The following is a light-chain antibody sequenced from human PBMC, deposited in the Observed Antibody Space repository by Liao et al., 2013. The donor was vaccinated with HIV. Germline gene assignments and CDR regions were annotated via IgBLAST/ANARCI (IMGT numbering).Light chain of an antibody. Sequence: TQPPSVSVSPGQTASITCSGNDLGDRYVSWYQQRPGQSPVLVIYQDSRRPSGIHERFSGSNSGNTATLTISRVEAGDEADYYCQVWDSNSDHHVVFGGGTKLTVL. CDR1: DLGDRY. CDR3: QVWDSNSDHHVV. V-gene: IGLV3-1*01. J-gene: IGLJ2*01. CDR2: QDS.